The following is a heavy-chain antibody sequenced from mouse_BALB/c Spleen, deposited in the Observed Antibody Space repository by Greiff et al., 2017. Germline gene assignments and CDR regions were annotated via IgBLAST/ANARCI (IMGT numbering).Heavy chain of an antibody. V-gene: IGHV1-63*02. CDR2: IYPGGGYT. CDR3: ERWITAGYYYAMDY. D-gene: IGHD2-4*01. Sequence: QVQLQQSGAELVRPGTSVKISCKASGYTFTNYWLGWVKQRPGHGLEWIGDIYPGGGYTNYNEKFKGKATLTADTSSSTAYMQLSSLTSEDSAVYFGERWITAGYYYAMDYWGQGTSVTVSS. J-gene: IGHJ4*01. CDR1: GYTFTNYW.